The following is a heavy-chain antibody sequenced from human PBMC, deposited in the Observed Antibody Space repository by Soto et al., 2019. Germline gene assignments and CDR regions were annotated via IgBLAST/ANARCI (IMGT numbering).Heavy chain of an antibody. CDR2: IHFSGVT. J-gene: IGHJ6*04. V-gene: IGHV4-4*02. D-gene: IGHD3-3*01. CDR1: GVSIISNNW. CDR3: ARGGFGDTGVDLEAYHTLDV. Sequence: QVHLKESGPGVVKPSGTLSLTCTVSGVSIISNNWWSWVRQSPEKKLEWIGEIHFSGVTNDNPSLKSRLSISMDQSKNQFSRTLYSATAADTAVYYCARGGFGDTGVDLEAYHTLDVWGEGTAVSVSS.